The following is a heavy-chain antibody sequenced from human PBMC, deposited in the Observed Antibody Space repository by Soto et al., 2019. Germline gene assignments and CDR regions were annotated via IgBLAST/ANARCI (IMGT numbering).Heavy chain of an antibody. CDR1: GGSISSYY. Sequence: PSETLSLTCTVSGGSISSYYWSWIRQPPGKGLEWIGYIYYSGSTYYNPSLKSRVTISVDTSKNQFSLKLSSVTAADTAVYYCARVMPIVVVPAAIGNWFDPWGQGTLVTVSS. CDR2: IYYSGST. J-gene: IGHJ5*02. CDR3: ARVMPIVVVPAAIGNWFDP. D-gene: IGHD2-2*01. V-gene: IGHV4-59*08.